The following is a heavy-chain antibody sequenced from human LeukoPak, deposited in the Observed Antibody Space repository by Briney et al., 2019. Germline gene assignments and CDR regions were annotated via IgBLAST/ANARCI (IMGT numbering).Heavy chain of an antibody. CDR3: AREGAYCGGDCAVTPVDY. J-gene: IGHJ4*02. Sequence: SETLSLTCTVSGGSISSYYRSWIRQPAGKGLEWIGRIYTSGSTNYNPSLKSRVTMSVDTSKNQFSLKLSSVTAADTAVYYCAREGAYCGGDCAVTPVDYWGQGTLVTVSS. D-gene: IGHD2-21*01. CDR2: IYTSGST. CDR1: GGSISSYY. V-gene: IGHV4-4*07.